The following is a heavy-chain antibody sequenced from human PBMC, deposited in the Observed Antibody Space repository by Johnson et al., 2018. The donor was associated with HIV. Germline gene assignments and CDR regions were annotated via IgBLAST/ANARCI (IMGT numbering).Heavy chain of an antibody. CDR2: ISYDGSNK. CDR3: ARDGGVKGKGAFDI. J-gene: IGHJ3*02. Sequence: QVQVVESGGGVVQPGRSLRLSCAASGFTFSSYAMHWVRQAPGKGLEWVAVISYDGSNKYYADSVKGRFTISRDNSKNTLYLQINSLRAEDTAVYYCARDGGVKGKGAFDIWGQGTMVTVSS. CDR1: GFTFSSYA. D-gene: IGHD3-16*01. V-gene: IGHV3-30-3*01.